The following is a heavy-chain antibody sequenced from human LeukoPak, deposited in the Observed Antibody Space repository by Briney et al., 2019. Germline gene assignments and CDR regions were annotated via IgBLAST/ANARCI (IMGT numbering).Heavy chain of an antibody. CDR3: ATEQQLVLSGYFDY. CDR1: GGTFSSYA. D-gene: IGHD6-6*01. J-gene: IGHJ4*02. V-gene: IGHV1-24*01. CDR2: FDPEDGET. Sequence: AASVKVSCKASGGTFSSYAISWVRQAPGKGLEWMGGFDPEDGETIYAQKFQGRVTMTEDTSTDTAYMELSSLRSEDTAVYYCATEQQLVLSGYFDYWGQGTLVTVSS.